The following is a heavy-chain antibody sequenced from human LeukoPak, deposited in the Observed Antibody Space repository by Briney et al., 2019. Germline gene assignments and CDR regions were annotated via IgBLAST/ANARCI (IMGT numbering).Heavy chain of an antibody. D-gene: IGHD6-19*01. J-gene: IGHJ5*02. CDR1: GYTFTSYG. CDR2: ISAYNGNT. CDR3: ARVPYSSGWFNNWFDP. Sequence: ASVKVSCKASGYTFTSYGISWVRQAPGQGLEWMGWISAYNGNTNYAQKLQGRVTMTTDTSTSTAYMELRSLRSDDTAVYYCARVPYSSGWFNNWFDPWGQGTLVTVSS. V-gene: IGHV1-18*01.